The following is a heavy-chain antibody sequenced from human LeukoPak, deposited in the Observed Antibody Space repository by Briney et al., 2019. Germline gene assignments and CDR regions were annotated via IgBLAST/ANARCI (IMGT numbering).Heavy chain of an antibody. V-gene: IGHV3-23*01. CDR2: IFGNGVKT. CDR3: ARVGDWSNYFGMDA. J-gene: IGHJ6*02. CDR1: GFTFSGHG. D-gene: IGHD3-16*01. Sequence: GGSLRLSCAASGFTFSGHGMTWVRQTPGKGLEWVSVIFGNGVKTYYADSLKGRFTISRDNSKSTLYLQMNSLRADDTAVYYCARVGDWSNYFGMDAWGQGTTVSVSS.